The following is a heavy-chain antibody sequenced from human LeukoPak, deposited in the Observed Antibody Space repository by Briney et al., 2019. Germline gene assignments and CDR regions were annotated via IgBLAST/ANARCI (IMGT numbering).Heavy chain of an antibody. CDR3: ARDYYDSSGYYQATLLFGY. CDR2: ISYDGSNK. CDR1: GFTFSSYA. Sequence: GGSLRLSCAASGFTFSSYAMHWVRQAPGKGLEWVAVISYDGSNKYYADSVKGRFTISRDNSKNTLYLQMNSLRAEDTAVYYCARDYYDSSGYYQATLLFGYWGQGTLGTVSS. V-gene: IGHV3-30-3*01. J-gene: IGHJ4*02. D-gene: IGHD3-22*01.